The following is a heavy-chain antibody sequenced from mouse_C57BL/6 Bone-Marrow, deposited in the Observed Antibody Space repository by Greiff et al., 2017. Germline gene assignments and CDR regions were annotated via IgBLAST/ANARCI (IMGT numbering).Heavy chain of an antibody. CDR3: ARSATTVVADYAMDY. J-gene: IGHJ4*01. Sequence: EVQLQQSGPELVKPGASVKISCKASGYTFTDYYMNWVKQSHGKSLEWIGDINPNNGGTSYNQKFKGKATLTVDKSSSTAYMELRSLTSEDSAVYYCARSATTVVADYAMDYWGQGTSVTVSS. CDR1: GYTFTDYY. D-gene: IGHD1-1*01. V-gene: IGHV1-26*01. CDR2: INPNNGGT.